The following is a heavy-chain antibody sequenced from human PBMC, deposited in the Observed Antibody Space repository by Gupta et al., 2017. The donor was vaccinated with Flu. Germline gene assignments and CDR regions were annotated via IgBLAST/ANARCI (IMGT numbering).Heavy chain of an antibody. CDR2: TRNKANSYTT. D-gene: IGHD2-2*02. J-gene: IGHJ4*02. CDR3: ARGALYGEAAFDY. V-gene: IGHV3-72*01. Sequence: EVQLVESGGGLVQPGGSLRLSCAASGFTFSDHYMDWVRQAPGKGLEWVGRTRNKANSYTTEYAASVKGRFTISRDDSKNSLYLQMNSLKTEDTAVYYCARGALYGEAAFDYWGQGTLVTVSS. CDR1: GFTFSDHY.